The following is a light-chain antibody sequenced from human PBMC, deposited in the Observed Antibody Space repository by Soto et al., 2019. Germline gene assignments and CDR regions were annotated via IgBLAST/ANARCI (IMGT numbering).Light chain of an antibody. Sequence: EIVLTQSPATLSLSPGERAPLSCRASQSVSSYLAWFQQRPGQAPRLLIYGASIRATGVPATFSGSGSGTEFTLSISSLQSEHLGVYYCQQDSSYSRTFGQGTKVDIK. J-gene: IGKJ1*01. CDR1: QSVSSY. CDR3: QQDSSYSRT. CDR2: GAS. V-gene: IGKV3-15*01.